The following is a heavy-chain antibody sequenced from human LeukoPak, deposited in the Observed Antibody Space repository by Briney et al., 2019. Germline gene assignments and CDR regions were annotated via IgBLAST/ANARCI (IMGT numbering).Heavy chain of an antibody. Sequence: SETLSLNCTVSGGSISSSSYYWGWIRQPPGKGLEWIGSIYYSGSTYYNPSLKSRVTISVDTSKNQFSLKLSSVTAADTAVYYCARQSGYSYGSGDWGQGTLVTVSS. J-gene: IGHJ4*02. CDR2: IYYSGST. V-gene: IGHV4-39*01. CDR1: GGSISSSSYY. D-gene: IGHD5-18*01. CDR3: ARQSGYSYGSGD.